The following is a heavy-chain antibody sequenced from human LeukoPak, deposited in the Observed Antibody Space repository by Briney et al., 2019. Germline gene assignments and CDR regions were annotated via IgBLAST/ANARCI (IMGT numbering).Heavy chain of an antibody. D-gene: IGHD2-2*01. J-gene: IGHJ5*02. Sequence: SETLSLTCTVSGGSISSSSYYWGWIRQPPGKGLEWIGSIYYSGSTYYNPSLKSRVTISVDTSKNQFSLKLSSVTAADTAVYYCARGGYCSSTSCLPRWFDPWGQGTLVTVSS. CDR1: GGSISSSSYY. CDR2: IYYSGST. V-gene: IGHV4-39*07. CDR3: ARGGYCSSTSCLPRWFDP.